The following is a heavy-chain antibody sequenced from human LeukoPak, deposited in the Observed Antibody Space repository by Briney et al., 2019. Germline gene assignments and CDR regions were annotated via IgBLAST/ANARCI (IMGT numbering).Heavy chain of an antibody. J-gene: IGHJ4*02. Sequence: SETLSLTCTVSGGSISSYYWSWIRQRAGKGLEWIGRIYTSGSTNYNPSLKSRVTMSVDTSKNQFSLKLSSVTAADTAVYYCARAASSGWGARFDYWGQGTLVTVSS. CDR3: ARAASSGWGARFDY. CDR1: GGSISSYY. D-gene: IGHD6-19*01. V-gene: IGHV4-4*07. CDR2: IYTSGST.